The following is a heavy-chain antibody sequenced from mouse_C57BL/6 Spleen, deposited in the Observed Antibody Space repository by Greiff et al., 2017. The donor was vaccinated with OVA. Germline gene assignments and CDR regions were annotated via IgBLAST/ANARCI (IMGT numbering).Heavy chain of an antibody. CDR3: ARGNYGSTTDV. V-gene: IGHV1-82*01. J-gene: IGHJ1*03. CDR1: GYAFSSSW. CDR2: IYPGDGDT. D-gene: IGHD1-1*01. Sequence: QVQLKQSGPELVKPGASVKISCKASGYAFSSSWMNWVKQRPGKGLEWIGRIYPGDGDTNYNGKFKGKATLTADKSSSTAYMQLSSLTSEDSAVYFCARGNYGSTTDVWGTGTTVTVSS.